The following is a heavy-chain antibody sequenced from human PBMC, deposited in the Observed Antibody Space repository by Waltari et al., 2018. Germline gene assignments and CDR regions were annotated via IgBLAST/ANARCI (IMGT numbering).Heavy chain of an antibody. Sequence: QVQLQESGPGLVKPSETLSLTCAVSGYSISSGYYWGWIRQPPGKGLEWIGSIYHSGGTYYNPSLKSRVTISVDTSKNQFSLKLSSVTAADTAVYYCASSSWELLRYFDYWGQGTLVTVSS. J-gene: IGHJ4*02. CDR1: GYSISSGYY. D-gene: IGHD1-26*01. CDR2: IYHSGGT. CDR3: ASSSWELLRYFDY. V-gene: IGHV4-38-2*01.